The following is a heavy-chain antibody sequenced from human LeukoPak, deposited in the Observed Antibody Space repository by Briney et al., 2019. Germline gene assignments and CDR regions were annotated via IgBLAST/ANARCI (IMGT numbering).Heavy chain of an antibody. Sequence: GGSLRLSCAASGFTFSSYEMNWVRQAPGKGLEWVSHIRSSGSTIYYADSVKGRFTISRDNAKNSLYLQMDSLRAEDTAVYYCARDGCSGGSCEDWGQGTLVTVSS. D-gene: IGHD2-15*01. V-gene: IGHV3-48*03. CDR1: GFTFSSYE. J-gene: IGHJ4*02. CDR2: IRSSGSTI. CDR3: ARDGCSGGSCED.